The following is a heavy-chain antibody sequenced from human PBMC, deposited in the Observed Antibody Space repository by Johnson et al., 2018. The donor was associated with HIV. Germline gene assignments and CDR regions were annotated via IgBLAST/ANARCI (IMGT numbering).Heavy chain of an antibody. J-gene: IGHJ3*02. V-gene: IGHV3-23*01. CDR3: ARDTAMVHDAFDI. D-gene: IGHD5-18*01. CDR1: GFTFSTYA. Sequence: VLLLESGGGLVRPGGSLRLSYAASGFTFSTYAMSWVRQAPGKGLEWVSAISGSGGSTYYADSVKGRFTISRDNSKNTLYLQMNSLRAEDTAVYYCARDTAMVHDAFDIWGQGTMVTVSS. CDR2: ISGSGGST.